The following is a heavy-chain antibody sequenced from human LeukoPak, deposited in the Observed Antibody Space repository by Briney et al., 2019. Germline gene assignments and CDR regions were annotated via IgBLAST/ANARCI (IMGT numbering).Heavy chain of an antibody. CDR1: GYTFSSFA. J-gene: IGHJ4*02. CDR2: INAGNGNT. CDR3: ARDCSSTSCLPFDY. D-gene: IGHD2-2*01. Sequence: ASVKVSCKASGYTFSSFAMHWVRQAPGHRLEWMGWINAGNGNTKFSQKFQGRVTITRDTSASTAYMELSSLRSEDTAVYYCARDCSSTSCLPFDYWGQGTLVTVSS. V-gene: IGHV1-3*01.